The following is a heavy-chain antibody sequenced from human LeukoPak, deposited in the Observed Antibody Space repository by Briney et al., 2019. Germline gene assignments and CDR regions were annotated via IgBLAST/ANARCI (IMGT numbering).Heavy chain of an antibody. J-gene: IGHJ4*02. D-gene: IGHD3-22*01. V-gene: IGHV3-30*02. CDR1: GFTFSSYG. CDR3: AKDWGYYYDSSGYYLDY. Sequence: PGGSLRLSCAASGFTFSSYGMHWVRQAPGKGLEWVAFIRYDGSNKYYADSVKGRFTISRDNSKNTLYLQMNSLRAEDTAVYYCAKDWGYYYDSSGYYLDYWGQGTLVTVSS. CDR2: IRYDGSNK.